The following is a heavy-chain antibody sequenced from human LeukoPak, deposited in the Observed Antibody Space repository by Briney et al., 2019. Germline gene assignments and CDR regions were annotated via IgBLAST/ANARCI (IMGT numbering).Heavy chain of an antibody. V-gene: IGHV1-18*01. CDR3: ARDLLGAAHTFDY. CDR1: GYTFTSYG. CDR2: ISAYNGNT. J-gene: IGHJ4*02. D-gene: IGHD6-6*01. Sequence: ASVKVSCKASGYTFTSYGISWVRQAPGQGLEWMGWISAYNGNTNYAQKLQGRVTMTRDTSTSTVYMELSSLRSEDTAVYYCARDLLGAAHTFDYWGQGTLVTVSS.